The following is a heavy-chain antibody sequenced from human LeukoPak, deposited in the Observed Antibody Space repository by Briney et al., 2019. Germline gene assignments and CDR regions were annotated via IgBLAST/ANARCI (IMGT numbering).Heavy chain of an antibody. D-gene: IGHD2-21*02. CDR2: IKTDGSIT. CDR1: GFTFSSYW. J-gene: IGHJ4*02. Sequence: GGSLRLSCAASGFTFSSYWMCWVRQDPGKGLAWVSCIKTDGSITAYAGSVKGRFTISRDNAKNTLYLQMNSLRADDTAVYYCARDGDAPMTDFEYWGQGTLVTVSS. V-gene: IGHV3-74*01. CDR3: ARDGDAPMTDFEY.